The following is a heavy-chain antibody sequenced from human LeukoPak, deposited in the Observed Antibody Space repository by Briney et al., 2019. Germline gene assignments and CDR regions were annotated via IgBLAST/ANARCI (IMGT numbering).Heavy chain of an antibody. CDR3: ARYYCIGNSCYSTNWFDT. CDR1: GGSFSGYY. V-gene: IGHV4-34*10. CDR2: INHSGST. J-gene: IGHJ5*02. Sequence: SETLSLTCAVYGGSFSGYYWSWIRQPPGKGLEWIGEINHSGSTNYNPSLTSRVTMSVDTSKNQFSLKLSSVTAADTAVYFCARYYCIGNSCYSTNWFDTWGQGTLVTVSS. D-gene: IGHD5-12*01.